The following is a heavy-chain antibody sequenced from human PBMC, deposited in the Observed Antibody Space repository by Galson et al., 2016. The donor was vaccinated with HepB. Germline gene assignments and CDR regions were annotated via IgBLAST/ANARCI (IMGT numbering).Heavy chain of an antibody. V-gene: IGHV3-23*01. CDR1: GFTFSSFV. D-gene: IGHD1-26*01. Sequence: SLRLSCAASGFTFSSFVMTWVRQAPGKGLEWVSTILRSGSSTYNADSVKGRFTISRDNSRSTLSLQMNSLRAEDTAVYYCAKMSGWELGDYFFDYWGQGTLVTVSS. CDR2: ILRSGSST. CDR3: AKMSGWELGDYFFDY. J-gene: IGHJ4*02.